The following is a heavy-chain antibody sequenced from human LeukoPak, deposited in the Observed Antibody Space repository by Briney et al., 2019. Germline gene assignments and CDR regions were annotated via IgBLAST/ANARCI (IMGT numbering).Heavy chain of an antibody. CDR2: ISGSGGST. Sequence: PAGGSLRLSCAASGFTFSSYAMSWVRQAPGKGLEWVSAISGSGGSTYYADSVKGRFTISRDNSKNTLYLQMNSLRAEDTAVYYCAKDRYYYGSGSPVDYWGQGTLVTVSS. V-gene: IGHV3-23*01. CDR3: AKDRYYYGSGSPVDY. CDR1: GFTFSSYA. J-gene: IGHJ4*02. D-gene: IGHD3-10*01.